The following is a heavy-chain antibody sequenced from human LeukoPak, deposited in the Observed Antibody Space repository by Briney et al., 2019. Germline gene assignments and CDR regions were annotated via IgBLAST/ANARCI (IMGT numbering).Heavy chain of an antibody. CDR3: TTDPATVVTKGQFDY. Sequence: GGSLRLSCAASGFTFSNAWMSWVRQAPGKSLEWVGGIKSKTDGGAIEYAAPVKGRFTISRDDSKNTVYLQMNSLKTEDTAVYYCTTDPATVVTKGQFDYWGQGTLVTVSS. CDR2: IKSKTDGGAI. J-gene: IGHJ4*02. D-gene: IGHD4-23*01. CDR1: GFTFSNAW. V-gene: IGHV3-15*01.